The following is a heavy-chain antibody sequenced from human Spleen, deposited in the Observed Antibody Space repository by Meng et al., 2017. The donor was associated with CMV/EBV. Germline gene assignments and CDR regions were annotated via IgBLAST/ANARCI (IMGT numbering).Heavy chain of an antibody. V-gene: IGHV3-21*01. CDR3: ARDSRTDAGWHFDL. J-gene: IGHJ2*01. CDR2: ISGSGEFT. CDR1: GFTFIGYK. Sequence: GESLKISCAVSGFTFIGYKMSWVRQIPGKGLEWVSSISGSGEFTDYADSVKGRFTMSRDNAEHSLYLQMSSLRAEDTAVYYCARDSRTDAGWHFDLWGRGTLVTVSS.